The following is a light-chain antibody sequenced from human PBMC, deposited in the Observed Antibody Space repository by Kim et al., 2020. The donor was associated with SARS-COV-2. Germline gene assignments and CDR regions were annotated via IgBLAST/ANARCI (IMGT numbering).Light chain of an antibody. V-gene: IGLV3-1*01. CDR3: QAWDSSNVV. J-gene: IGLJ2*01. CDR1: KLGDKY. Sequence: GAPGQTASITCAGDKLGDKYACWYQQKPGQSPVLVIYQDSKRPSGIPERFSGSNSGNTATLTISGTQAMDEADYYCQAWDSSNVVFGGGTQLTVL. CDR2: QDS.